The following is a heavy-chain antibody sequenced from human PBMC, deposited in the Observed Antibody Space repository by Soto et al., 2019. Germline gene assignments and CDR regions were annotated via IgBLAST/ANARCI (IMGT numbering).Heavy chain of an antibody. CDR2: IYSSGST. CDR1: GASISSGGHY. V-gene: IGHV4-31*03. J-gene: IGHJ5*02. CDR3: ARGGLGYCSSPSCYAGP. Sequence: PSETLSLTCTVSGASISSGGHYWSWIRQHPGKGLEWIGYIYSSGSTYYNPSLKSRITMSVDTSRNQFSLRLNSMTAADTAVYYCARGGLGYCSSPSCYAGPWGQGTLVTVSS. D-gene: IGHD2-2*01.